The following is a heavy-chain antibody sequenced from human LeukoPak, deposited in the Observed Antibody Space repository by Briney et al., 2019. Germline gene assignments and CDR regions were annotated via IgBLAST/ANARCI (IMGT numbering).Heavy chain of an antibody. CDR3: VRVNYDFWSGYHYYMDV. D-gene: IGHD3-3*01. CDR2: INNDGSGT. V-gene: IGHV3-74*01. CDR1: GFTFSSYW. Sequence: GGSLRLSCAASGFTFSSYWMHWVRQAPGKGPVWVSRINNDGSGTTYADSVKGRFTISRDDAKNTLYLQMNSLRAEDTAVYYCVRVNYDFWSGYHYYMDVWGKGTTVTVSS. J-gene: IGHJ6*03.